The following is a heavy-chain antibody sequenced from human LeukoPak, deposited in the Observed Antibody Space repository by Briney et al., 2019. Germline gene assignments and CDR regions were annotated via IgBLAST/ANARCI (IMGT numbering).Heavy chain of an antibody. CDR3: AREESGFLEGAFDI. D-gene: IGHD3-3*01. CDR1: GYTFTSYD. CDR2: MNPNSGNT. V-gene: IGHV1-8*01. Sequence: ASVKVSCKASGYTFTSYDINWVRQATGQGLEWMGWMNPNSGNTGYAQKFQGRVTMTRNTSISTAYMELSSLRSEDTAVYYCAREESGFLEGAFDIWGQGTMVTVSS. J-gene: IGHJ3*02.